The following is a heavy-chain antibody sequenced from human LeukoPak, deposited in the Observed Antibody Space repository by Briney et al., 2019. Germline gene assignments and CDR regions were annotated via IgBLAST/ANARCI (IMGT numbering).Heavy chain of an antibody. D-gene: IGHD2-21*02. CDR2: IHYTGST. J-gene: IGHJ6*02. Sequence: SETLSLTCRVSVGSISGSHWSCMRQSPGKGREWIGYIHYTGSTDFNPSRRRRVTLSIDMSKNQFSLGLSSVTAADTAVNYCARTGGDCSSGLCYYAMDVWGQGPTVTVS. CDR1: VGSISGSH. CDR3: ARTGGDCSSGLCYYAMDV. V-gene: IGHV4-59*01.